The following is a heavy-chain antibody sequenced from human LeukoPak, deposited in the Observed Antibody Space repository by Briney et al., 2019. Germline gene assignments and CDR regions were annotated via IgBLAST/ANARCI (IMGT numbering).Heavy chain of an antibody. Sequence: NSGGSLRLSCAASGFSFSDAWMNWVRQAPGKGLEWVGHIRSKADGGTPDYIAPVKGRFTISRDDSKDTLYLQMNSLRAEDTAVYYCAKDWDDTAMVPFDYWGQGTLVTVSS. CDR1: GFSFSDAW. CDR3: AKDWDDTAMVPFDY. V-gene: IGHV3-15*07. D-gene: IGHD5-18*01. J-gene: IGHJ4*02. CDR2: IRSKADGGTP.